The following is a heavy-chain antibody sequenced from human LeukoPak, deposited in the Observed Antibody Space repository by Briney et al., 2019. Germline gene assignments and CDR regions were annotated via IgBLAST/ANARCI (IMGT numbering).Heavy chain of an antibody. V-gene: IGHV4-59*01. D-gene: IGHD2-15*01. J-gene: IGHJ4*02. CDR2: IYYSGNT. CDR1: GDSIGSFY. CDR3: ARPARYCSGGCCWDS. Sequence: SETLSLTCTVSGDSIGSFYWSWIRQPPGKGLEWIGNIYYSGNTNYNPSLKSRVTISVDTSKNQFSLKLTSVTATDTAIYYCARPARYCSGGCCWDSWGQGTLVTVSS.